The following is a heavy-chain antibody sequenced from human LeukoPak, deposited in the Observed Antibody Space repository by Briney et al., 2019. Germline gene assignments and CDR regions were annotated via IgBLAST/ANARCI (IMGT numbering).Heavy chain of an antibody. Sequence: SETLSLTCTVSGGSISSGDYYWSWIRQHPGKGLEWIGYIYYSGRTYYNPSLKSRVTISVDTSKNQFSLKLSSVTAADTAVYYCARDPGRWAVAGTLFGYYYGMDVWGQGTTVTVSS. V-gene: IGHV4-31*03. CDR1: GGSISSGDYY. J-gene: IGHJ6*02. CDR3: ARDPGRWAVAGTLFGYYYGMDV. D-gene: IGHD6-19*01. CDR2: IYYSGRT.